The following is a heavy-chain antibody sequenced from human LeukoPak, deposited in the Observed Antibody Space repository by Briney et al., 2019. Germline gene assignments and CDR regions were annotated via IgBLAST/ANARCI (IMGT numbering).Heavy chain of an antibody. D-gene: IGHD2-15*01. CDR1: GFTFGSYG. CDR3: VKSGDAPATRGASFYYYMGA. CDR2: VRYDESDK. Sequence: GGSLRLSCVGSGFTFGSYGIHWVRQAPGTGLEWVTYVRYDESDKFYTDSVKGRFTISRDNSKNRVYLQMNSLRAEDTAVYYCVKSGDAPATRGASFYYYMGAWGKGATVTVSS. J-gene: IGHJ6*03. V-gene: IGHV3-30*02.